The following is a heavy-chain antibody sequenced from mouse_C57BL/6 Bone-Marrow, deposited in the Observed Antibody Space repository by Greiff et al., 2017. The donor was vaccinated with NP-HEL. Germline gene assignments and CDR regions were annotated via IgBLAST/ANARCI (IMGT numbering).Heavy chain of an antibody. Sequence: VKLQQPGAELVKPGASVKLSCKASGYTFTSYWMHWVKQRPGQGLEWIGMIHPNSGSTNYNEKFKSKAALTVDKSSSTAYMQLSSLTSEDSAVYYCAREGHLLWYPSYAMDYWGQGTSVTVSS. D-gene: IGHD2-1*01. CDR3: AREGHLLWYPSYAMDY. V-gene: IGHV1-64*01. J-gene: IGHJ4*01. CDR1: GYTFTSYW. CDR2: IHPNSGST.